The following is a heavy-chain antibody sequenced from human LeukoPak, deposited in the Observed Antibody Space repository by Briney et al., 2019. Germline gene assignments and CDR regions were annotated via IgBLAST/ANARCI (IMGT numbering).Heavy chain of an antibody. D-gene: IGHD2-8*01. CDR2: ISTNGGRT. V-gene: IGHV3-23*01. J-gene: IGHJ4*02. CDR1: GFIINTYA. CDR3: AKDRSCINDVCHGDSDY. Sequence: GSLRLSCAASGFIINTYAVNWVRQAPGKGLEWVSAISTNGGRTYYADSVKGRFTISRDNSKNTLYLQMNGLRGEDTAVYYCAKDRSCINDVCHGDSDYWGQGTLVTVSS.